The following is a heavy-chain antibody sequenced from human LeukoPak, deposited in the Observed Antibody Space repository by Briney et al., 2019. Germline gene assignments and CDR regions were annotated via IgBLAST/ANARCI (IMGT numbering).Heavy chain of an antibody. CDR3: AKEIAVVAATNWFDP. CDR2: IRYDGSNK. D-gene: IGHD2-15*01. V-gene: IGHV3-30*02. CDR1: GFTFSLFS. Sequence: PGGSLRLSCAASGFTFSLFSMHWVRQAPGKGLEWVAFIRYDGSNKYYADSVKGRFTISRDNSKNTLYLQMNSLRAEDTAVYYCAKEIAVVAATNWFDPWGQGTLVTVSS. J-gene: IGHJ5*02.